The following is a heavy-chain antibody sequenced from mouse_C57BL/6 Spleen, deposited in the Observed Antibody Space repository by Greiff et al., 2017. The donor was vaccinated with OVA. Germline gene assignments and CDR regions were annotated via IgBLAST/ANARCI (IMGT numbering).Heavy chain of an antibody. CDR3: ASGDSSGYLAY. D-gene: IGHD3-2*02. Sequence: VQLQQPGAELVRPGSSVKLSCKASGYTFTSYWMHWVKQRPIQGLEWIGNIDPSDSETHYNQKFKDKATLTVDKSSSTAYMQLSSLTSADSAVYYCASGDSSGYLAYWGQGTLVTVSA. J-gene: IGHJ3*01. CDR1: GYTFTSYW. V-gene: IGHV1-52*01. CDR2: IDPSDSET.